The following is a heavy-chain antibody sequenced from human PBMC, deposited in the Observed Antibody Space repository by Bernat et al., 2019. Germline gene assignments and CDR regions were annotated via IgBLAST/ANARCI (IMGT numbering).Heavy chain of an antibody. V-gene: IGHV1-69*04. CDR1: GGTFSSYT. CDR2: IIPILGIA. J-gene: IGHJ4*02. D-gene: IGHD2-15*01. Sequence: GSSVKVSCKASGGTFSSYTISWVRQAPGQGLEWMGRIIPILGIANYAQKFQGRVTITADKSTSTAYMELSSLRSEDTAVYYCAREGGYCSGGSCYSADYWGQGTLVTVSS. CDR3: AREGGYCSGGSCYSADY.